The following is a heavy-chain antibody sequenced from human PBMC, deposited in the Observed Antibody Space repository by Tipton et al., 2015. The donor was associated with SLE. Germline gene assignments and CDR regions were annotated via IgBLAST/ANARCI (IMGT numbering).Heavy chain of an antibody. CDR1: GYTFTSYG. D-gene: IGHD2-2*01. V-gene: IGHV1-69*01. J-gene: IGHJ6*02. Sequence: QVQLVQSGAEVKKPGASVKVSCKASGYTFTSYGIIWVRQAPGQGLEWMGGVIPVFGTTDYAQKFQDRVTITADESTSTAYMERTSLRFEGTAVYYCARGEAGDPGLCYVGMYIWGQGATVSV. CDR2: VIPVFGTT. CDR3: ARGEAGDPGLCYVGMYI.